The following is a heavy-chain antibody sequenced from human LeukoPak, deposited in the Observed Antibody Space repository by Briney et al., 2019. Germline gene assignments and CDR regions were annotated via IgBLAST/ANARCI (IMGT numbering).Heavy chain of an antibody. D-gene: IGHD1-26*01. CDR2: IYYSGST. CDR3: AREGGEPLRRGMDV. V-gene: IGHV4-59*12. J-gene: IGHJ6*02. Sequence: PSETLSLTCTVSGGSISSYYWSWIRQPPGKGLEWIGYIYYSGSTNYNPSLKSRVTMSVDTAKNQFSLRLSSVTAADTAVYYCAREGGEPLRRGMDVWGQGTTVTVSS. CDR1: GGSISSYY.